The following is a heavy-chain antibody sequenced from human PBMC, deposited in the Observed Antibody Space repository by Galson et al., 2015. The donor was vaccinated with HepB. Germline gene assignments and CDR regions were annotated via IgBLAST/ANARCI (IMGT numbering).Heavy chain of an antibody. Sequence: SLRLSCAASGFTFSSFLMHWVHQAPGKGLEWVAVIWYDGSYKFYVDSVKGRFTLSRDNSKNTLDLQLNNLRVDDTAVYYCARQLLVGGGLDVWGQGTTVTVSS. CDR2: IWYDGSYK. CDR1: GFTFSSFL. V-gene: IGHV3-33*01. CDR3: ARQLLVGGGLDV. D-gene: IGHD3-10*01. J-gene: IGHJ6*02.